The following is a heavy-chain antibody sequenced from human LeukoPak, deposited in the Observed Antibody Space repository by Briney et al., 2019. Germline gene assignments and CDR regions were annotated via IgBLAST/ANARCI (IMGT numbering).Heavy chain of an antibody. CDR2: INPHNGDT. J-gene: IGHJ4*02. CDR3: ATVRDIVVGGGPYYFDY. Sequence: ASVKGSCKASGYTFIGYYLHWVRQAPGQGLEWMGWINPHNGDTNYAQKFQGRVTMTRDTSITTAYMELSRLESDDTAVYYCATVRDIVVGGGPYYFDYWGQGTLVTVSS. CDR1: GYTFIGYY. V-gene: IGHV1-2*02. D-gene: IGHD2-15*01.